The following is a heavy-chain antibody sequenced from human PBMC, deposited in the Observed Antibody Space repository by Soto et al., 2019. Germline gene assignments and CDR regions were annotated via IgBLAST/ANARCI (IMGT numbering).Heavy chain of an antibody. D-gene: IGHD3-16*01. CDR2: IYSGGST. J-gene: IGHJ4*02. Sequence: EEQLVESGGDLVQPGGSLRLSCAASGFTVSNNYMSWVRQAPGKGLEWVSLIYSGGSTYYADSVKGRFTISRDSSKNTLQPQLNSWRAEDTAMYYGAAYSHKGYWGQGTLVTFSS. CDR3: AAYSHKGY. CDR1: GFTVSNNY. V-gene: IGHV3-66*01.